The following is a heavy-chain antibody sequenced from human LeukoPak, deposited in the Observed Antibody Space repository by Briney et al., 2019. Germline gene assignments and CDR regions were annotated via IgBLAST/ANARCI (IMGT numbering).Heavy chain of an antibody. CDR3: ARESFAARWD. CDR2: IKQDGSEK. V-gene: IGHV3-7*01. D-gene: IGHD6-6*01. Sequence: GGSLRLSCAASGFTFSSYGMHWVRQAPGKGLEWVANIKQDGSEKDYVDSLKGRFTISRDNAKNSLYLQMNSLTAEDTAVYYCARESFAARWDWGQGTLVTVSS. J-gene: IGHJ4*02. CDR1: GFTFSSYG.